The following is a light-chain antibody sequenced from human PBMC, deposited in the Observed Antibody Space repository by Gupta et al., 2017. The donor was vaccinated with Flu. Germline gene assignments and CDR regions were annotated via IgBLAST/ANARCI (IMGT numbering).Light chain of an antibody. Sequence: DIVLTLSPATLSLSLGERATRSCGVSQGVSSSYLALYQQKPGLAPRLLIYDASSRATGIPDRFSGSGSGTDFTLTISRLEPEDFAVYYCQQYGSSPLTFGGGTKVEIK. CDR1: QGVSSSY. V-gene: IGKV3D-20*01. J-gene: IGKJ4*01. CDR2: DAS. CDR3: QQYGSSPLT.